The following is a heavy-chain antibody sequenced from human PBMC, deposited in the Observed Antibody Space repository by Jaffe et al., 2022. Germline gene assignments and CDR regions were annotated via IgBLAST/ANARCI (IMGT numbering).Heavy chain of an antibody. D-gene: IGHD3-22*01. CDR2: IYSGGST. CDR1: GFTVSSNY. J-gene: IGHJ6*03. CDR3: ARVLDYYDSSGYTDYYYYYYMDV. Sequence: EVQLVESGGGLVQPGGSLRLSCAASGFTVSSNYMSWVRQAPGKGLEWVSVIYSGGSTYYADSVKGRFTISRDNSKNTLYLQMNSLRAEDTAVYYCARVLDYYDSSGYTDYYYYYYMDVWGKGTTVTVSS. V-gene: IGHV3-66*02.